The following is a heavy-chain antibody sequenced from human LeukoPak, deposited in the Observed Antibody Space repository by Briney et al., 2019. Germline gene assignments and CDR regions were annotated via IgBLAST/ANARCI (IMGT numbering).Heavy chain of an antibody. CDR2: IYYSGST. Sequence: SETLSLTCTVSGGSISSYYWSWIRQPPGKGLEWIGYIYYSGSTNYNPSLKSRVTISVDTSKNQFSLKLSSVTAADTAVYYCAREYGDYALHFDPWGQGTLVTVSS. J-gene: IGHJ5*02. D-gene: IGHD4-17*01. CDR3: AREYGDYALHFDP. V-gene: IGHV4-59*01. CDR1: GGSISSYY.